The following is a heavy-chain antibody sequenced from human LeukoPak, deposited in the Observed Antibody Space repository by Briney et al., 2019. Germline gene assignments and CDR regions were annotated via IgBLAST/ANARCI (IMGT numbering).Heavy chain of an antibody. CDR1: GFTFSSYG. J-gene: IGHJ4*02. Sequence: PGGSLRLSCAASGFTFSSYGMHWVRQAPGKGLEGVTFIRYDGSNKYYADSVKGRFTISRDNSKNTLYLQMNSLRAEDTAVYYCAKDKLSATWVSSFFDYWGQGTLVTVSS. CDR2: IRYDGSNK. CDR3: AKDKLSATWVSSFFDY. D-gene: IGHD3-16*02. V-gene: IGHV3-30*02.